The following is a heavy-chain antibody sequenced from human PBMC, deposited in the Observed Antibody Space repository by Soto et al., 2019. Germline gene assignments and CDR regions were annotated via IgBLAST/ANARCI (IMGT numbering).Heavy chain of an antibody. CDR2: ISYDGSNK. Sequence: QVQLVGSGGGVVQPWRALRLSCAASGFTFSSYGMHWVRQAPGKGLEWVAVISYDGSNKYYADSVKGRFTISRDNSKNTLYLQMNSLRAEDTDVYYCAKAKLRVNLFDYWGQGTLVTFSS. CDR1: GFTFSSYG. D-gene: IGHD2-15*01. J-gene: IGHJ4*02. V-gene: IGHV3-30*18. CDR3: AKAKLRVNLFDY.